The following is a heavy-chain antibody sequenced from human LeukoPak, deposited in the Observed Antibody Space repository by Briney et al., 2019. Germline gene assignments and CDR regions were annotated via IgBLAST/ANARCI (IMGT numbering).Heavy chain of an antibody. V-gene: IGHV3-33*08. CDR1: GFTFTSYG. CDR3: ARDPIAAVRFDY. D-gene: IGHD6-13*01. J-gene: IGHJ4*02. Sequence: GGSLRLPCAASGFTFTSYGMHWVRQAPGKGLEWVAVIWYDGSNKYYADSVKGRFTISRDNSKNTLYLQMNSLRAEDTAVYYCARDPIAAVRFDYWGQGTLVTVSS. CDR2: IWYDGSNK.